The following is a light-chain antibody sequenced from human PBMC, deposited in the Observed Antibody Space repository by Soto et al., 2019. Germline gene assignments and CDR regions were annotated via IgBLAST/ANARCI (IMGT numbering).Light chain of an antibody. V-gene: IGKV1-5*01. CDR3: QQYDNWPWT. CDR2: DVS. CDR1: QSVSAW. Sequence: DVQMTQSPSTLSASVGDRVTITCRASQSVSAWLAWYQQKPGKAPKFLMYDVSTLESGVPSRFSGSGSGTEFTLTISSLQPEDFAVYYCQQYDNWPWTFGQGTKVDIK. J-gene: IGKJ1*01.